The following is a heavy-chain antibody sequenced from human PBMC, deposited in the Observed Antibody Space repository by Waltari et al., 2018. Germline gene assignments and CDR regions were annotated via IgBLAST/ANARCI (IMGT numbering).Heavy chain of an antibody. CDR3: ARDRGRGLYLDS. Sequence: LGPGLVEPSGTLSRICAVSGDFMRHPYWWSWVRQAPGKGLEWIGQVRGSGKTNYNPSFASRVTVSVDTSTAQFSLKVTSATAADTAVYYCARDRGRGLYLDSWGQGILVTVSP. D-gene: IGHD2-15*01. J-gene: IGHJ4*02. CDR1: GDFMRHPYW. V-gene: IGHV4-4*02. CDR2: VRGSGKT.